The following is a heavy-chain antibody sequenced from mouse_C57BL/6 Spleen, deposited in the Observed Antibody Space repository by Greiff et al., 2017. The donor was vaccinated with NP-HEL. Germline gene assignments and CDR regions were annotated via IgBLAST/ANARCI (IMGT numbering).Heavy chain of an antibody. J-gene: IGHJ2*01. CDR1: GYAFSSSW. CDR2: LYPGDGDT. V-gene: IGHV1-82*01. Sequence: VQLQQSGPELVKPGASVTISCKASGYAFSSSWMNWVKQRPGKGLAWIGRLYPGDGDTNYNGKFKGKATLTADQSSSTAYMQLSSLTSEDSAVYFCARYRDYFDYWGQGTTLTVSS. CDR3: ARYRDYFDY.